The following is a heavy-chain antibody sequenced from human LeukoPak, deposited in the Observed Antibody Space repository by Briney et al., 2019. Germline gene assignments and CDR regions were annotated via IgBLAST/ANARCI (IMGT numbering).Heavy chain of an antibody. V-gene: IGHV4-30-2*01. CDR3: ARGGPPYCRSDCFWDY. CDR2: IYHSGTT. D-gene: IGHD2-21*02. Sequence: PSQTLSLTCGVSGDSISSGGYSWSWIRQPPGKGLEWIGYIYHSGTTYYSRSLKSRVTISLDTSKNHFSLELSYVTAADTAVYYCARGGPPYCRSDCFWDYWGQGTPVTVSS. CDR1: GDSISSGGYS. J-gene: IGHJ4*02.